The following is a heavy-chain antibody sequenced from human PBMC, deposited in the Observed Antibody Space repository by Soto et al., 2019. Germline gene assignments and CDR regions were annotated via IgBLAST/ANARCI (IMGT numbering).Heavy chain of an antibody. CDR3: ARAPAVAGHYYYYGMDV. V-gene: IGHV3-74*01. CDR1: GFTFSSYW. CDR2: INSDGSST. J-gene: IGHJ6*02. D-gene: IGHD6-19*01. Sequence: GGSLRLSCAASGFTFSSYWMHWVRQAPGKGLVWVSRINSDGSSTSYADSVKGRFTISRDNAKNTLYLQMNSLRAEDTAVYYCARAPAVAGHYYYYGMDVWGQGTTVTVSS.